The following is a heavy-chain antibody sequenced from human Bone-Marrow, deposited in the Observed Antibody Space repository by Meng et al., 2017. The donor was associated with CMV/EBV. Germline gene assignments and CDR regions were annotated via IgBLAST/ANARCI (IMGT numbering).Heavy chain of an antibody. CDR3: ARDRLHYYGSGSYYQYRYYYYGMDV. V-gene: IGHV3-30-3*01. D-gene: IGHD3-10*01. CDR1: GFTFSSYA. CDR2: ISYDGSKK. Sequence: GGSLRLSCAASGFTFSSYAMHWVRQAPGKGLEWVAVISYDGSKKYYADSVKGRFTISRDNSKNTLYLQMNSLRAEDTAVYYCARDRLHYYGSGSYYQYRYYYYGMDVWGQGTTVTVSS. J-gene: IGHJ6*01.